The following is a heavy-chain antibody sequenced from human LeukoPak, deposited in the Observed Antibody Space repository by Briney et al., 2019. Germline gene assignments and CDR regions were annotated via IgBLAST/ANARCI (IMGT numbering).Heavy chain of an antibody. CDR2: ISGNGDIT. Sequence: PGGSLRLSCAASRFTFNTYAVNWVRQAPGKGLEWVSAISGNGDITYYADSVRGRFTISRDNSKNTLYLQMNSLRAEDTAVYYCARVKRACSGGSCYSYDYWGQGTLVTVSS. D-gene: IGHD2-15*01. CDR3: ARVKRACSGGSCYSYDY. V-gene: IGHV3-23*01. J-gene: IGHJ4*02. CDR1: RFTFNTYA.